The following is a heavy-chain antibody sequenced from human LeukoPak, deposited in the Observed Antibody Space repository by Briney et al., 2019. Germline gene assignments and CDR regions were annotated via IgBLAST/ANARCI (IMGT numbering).Heavy chain of an antibody. J-gene: IGHJ4*02. D-gene: IGHD3-10*01. CDR1: GGSFSGYY. CDR2: INHSGST. V-gene: IGHV4-34*01. CDR3: ARDLSGSLYFDF. Sequence: PSETLSLTCAVYGGSFSGYYWSWIRQPPGKGLEWIGEINHSGSTDYNPSLKSRVTISVDTSMNQFYLKMNSVTAADTAVYFCARDLSGSLYFDFWGPGVLVTVSS.